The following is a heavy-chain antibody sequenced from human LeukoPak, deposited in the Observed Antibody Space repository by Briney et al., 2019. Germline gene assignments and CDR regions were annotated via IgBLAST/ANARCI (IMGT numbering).Heavy chain of an antibody. D-gene: IGHD2-2*01. CDR3: ARALGYCSSTSCYDAFDI. CDR1: GGSISSGSYY. V-gene: IGHV4-61*02. J-gene: IGHJ3*02. Sequence: SQTLSLTCTVSGGSISSGSYYWSWIRQPAGKGLEWIGRIYTSGSTNYNPSLKSRVTISVDTSKNQFSLKLSSVPAADTAVYYCARALGYCSSTSCYDAFDIWGQGTMVTVSS. CDR2: IYTSGST.